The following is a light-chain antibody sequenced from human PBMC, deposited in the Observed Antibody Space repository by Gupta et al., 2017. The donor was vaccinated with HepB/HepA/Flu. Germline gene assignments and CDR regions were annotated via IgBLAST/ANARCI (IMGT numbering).Light chain of an antibody. V-gene: IGKV1-5*03. J-gene: IGKJ1*01. CDR3: QQYNSYSTT. CDR1: QRFSSW. Sequence: DIQMTQSTSTLSASVGDRVTITCRVSQRFSSWLAWYQQKPGKAPKLLIYKASSLESGVPSRFSGSGSGTEFTLTISSVQPDDFATYYCQQYNSYSTTFGQGTKVEIK. CDR2: KAS.